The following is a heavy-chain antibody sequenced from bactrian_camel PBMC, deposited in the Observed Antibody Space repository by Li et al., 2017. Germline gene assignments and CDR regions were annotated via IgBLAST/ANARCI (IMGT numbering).Heavy chain of an antibody. D-gene: IGHD2*01. V-gene: IGHV3S60*01. J-gene: IGHJ6*01. CDR2: INSDGDT. CDR1: GFTFHDSD. CDR3: ANLYTFGV. Sequence: HVQLVESGGGPVQARVTLRLSCLASGFTFHDSDMNWFRQAPGNECELVARINSDGDTYYADSVKGRFTISRDDARNTVSLQLNGLKTEDMGIYYCANLYTFGVWGQGTQVTVS.